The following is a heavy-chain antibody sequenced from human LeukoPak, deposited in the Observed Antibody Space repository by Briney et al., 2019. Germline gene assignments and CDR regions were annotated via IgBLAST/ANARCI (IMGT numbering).Heavy chain of an antibody. Sequence: PGGSLRLSCAASGFTLSSYAMHWVRQAPGKGLEWVAVISYDGSNKYYADSVKGRFTISRDNSKNTLYLQMNSLRAEDTAVYYCARTASGSPTAWGQGTLVTVSS. J-gene: IGHJ4*02. V-gene: IGHV3-30*07. CDR1: GFTLSSYA. D-gene: IGHD1-26*01. CDR2: ISYDGSNK. CDR3: ARTASGSPTA.